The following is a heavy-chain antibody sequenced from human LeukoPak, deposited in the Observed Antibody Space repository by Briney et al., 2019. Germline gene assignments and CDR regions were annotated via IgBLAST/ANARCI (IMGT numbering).Heavy chain of an antibody. J-gene: IGHJ6*03. CDR2: MNPNSGNT. CDR1: GYTFTSYD. V-gene: IGHV1-8*03. D-gene: IGHD3-9*01. CDR3: ARDRYDILTGYYHPYYYYYMDV. Sequence: GASVKVSCKASGYTFTSYDINWVRQATGQGLEWMGWMNPNSGNTGYAQKFQGRVTITRNTSISTAYMELSSLRSEDTAVYYGARDRYDILTGYYHPYYYYYMDVWGKGTTVTVSS.